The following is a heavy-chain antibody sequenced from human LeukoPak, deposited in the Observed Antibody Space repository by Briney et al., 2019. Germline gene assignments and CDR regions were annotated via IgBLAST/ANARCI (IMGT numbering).Heavy chain of an antibody. CDR1: GGSFSGYY. CDR3: ARDPGRRYHGWFDP. Sequence: SETLSLTCAVYGGSFSGYYWSWIRQPPGKGLEWIGEINHSGSTNYNPSLKSRVTISVDTSKNQFSLKLSSVTAADTAVYYCARDPGRRYHGWFDPSGQGTLVTVSS. CDR2: INHSGST. V-gene: IGHV4-34*01. D-gene: IGHD1-14*01. J-gene: IGHJ5*02.